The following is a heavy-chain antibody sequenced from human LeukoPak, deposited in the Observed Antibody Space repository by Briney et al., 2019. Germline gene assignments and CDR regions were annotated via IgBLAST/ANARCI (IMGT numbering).Heavy chain of an antibody. CDR3: ARDQWLDY. D-gene: IGHD6-19*01. CDR2: IGISGNTI. CDR1: GSTFSGYI. V-gene: IGHV3-48*01. J-gene: IGHJ4*02. Sequence: GSLRLSCAASGSTFSGYIMNWVRQAPGKGLEWISFIGISGNTIYYADSVKGRFTVSRDNAKNSLYMHMNSLRAEDTAVYYCARDQWLDYWGQGTLVTVFS.